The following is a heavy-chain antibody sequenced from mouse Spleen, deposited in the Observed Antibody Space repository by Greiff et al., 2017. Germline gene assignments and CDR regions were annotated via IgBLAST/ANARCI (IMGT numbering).Heavy chain of an antibody. CDR3: ARRDDYLFAY. CDR1: GFTFSSYA. Sequence: EVQGVESGGGLVKLGGSLKLSCAASGFTFSSYAMSWVRQTPEKRLEWVATISSGGGNTYYPDSVKGRFTISRDNAKNTLYLQMSSLKSEDTAMYYCARRDDYLFAYWGQGTLVTVSA. CDR2: ISSGGGNT. J-gene: IGHJ3*01. D-gene: IGHD2-4*01. V-gene: IGHV5-9-3*01.